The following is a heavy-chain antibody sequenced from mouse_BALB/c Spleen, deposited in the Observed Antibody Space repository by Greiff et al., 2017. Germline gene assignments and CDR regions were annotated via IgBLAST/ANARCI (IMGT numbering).Heavy chain of an antibody. CDR1: GYTFTDYA. J-gene: IGHJ2*01. CDR3: ARRLLDGSLDY. Sequence: LQESGPELVRPGVSVKISCKGSGYTFTDYAMHWVKQSHAKSLEWIGVISTYYGNTNYNQKFKGKATMTVAKSSSTAYMELAILTSEDSAIYYCARRLLDGSLDYWGQGTTLTVSS. V-gene: IGHV1-67*01. CDR2: ISTYYGNT. D-gene: IGHD2-3*01.